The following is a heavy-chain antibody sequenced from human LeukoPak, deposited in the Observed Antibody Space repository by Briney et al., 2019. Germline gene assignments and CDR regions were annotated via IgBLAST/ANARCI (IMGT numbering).Heavy chain of an antibody. CDR3: ARDAYYDFWSGTYYYGMDV. Sequence: SETLSLTCTVSGGSISSYYWSWIRQPAGKGLEWLGRIYTSGSTNYNPSLKSRVTMSVDTSKNQFSLKLSSVTAADTAVYYCARDAYYDFWSGTYYYGMDVWGQGTTVTVSS. V-gene: IGHV4-4*07. CDR2: IYTSGST. D-gene: IGHD3-3*01. J-gene: IGHJ6*02. CDR1: GGSISSYY.